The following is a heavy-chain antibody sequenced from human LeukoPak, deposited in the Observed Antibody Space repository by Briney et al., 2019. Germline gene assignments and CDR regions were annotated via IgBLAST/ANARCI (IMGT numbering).Heavy chain of an antibody. CDR1: GFTFSSYS. D-gene: IGHD5-24*01. J-gene: IGHJ4*02. CDR3: ARDYREGDY. V-gene: IGHV3-21*01. CDR2: ISSSSSNI. Sequence: TPGGSLRLSCAASGFTFSSYSMDWVRQAPGKGLEWVSSISSSSSNIYYADSVKGRFTISRDNAKNSLYLQMNSLRAEDTAVYYCARDYREGDYWGQGTLVTVSS.